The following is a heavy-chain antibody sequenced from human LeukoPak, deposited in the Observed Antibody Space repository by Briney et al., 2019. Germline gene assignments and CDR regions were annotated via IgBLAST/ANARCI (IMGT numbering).Heavy chain of an antibody. D-gene: IGHD3-22*01. Sequence: GGSLRLSCAASGFTFSSYSMNWVRQAPGKGLEWVSYISSSSSTIYYADSVKGRFTISRDNAKNSLYLQMNSLRAEDTAVYYCARSANSQYYYDSSGYYPWDYWGQGTLVTVSS. J-gene: IGHJ4*02. CDR1: GFTFSSYS. CDR2: ISSSSSTI. V-gene: IGHV3-48*01. CDR3: ARSANSQYYYDSSGYYPWDY.